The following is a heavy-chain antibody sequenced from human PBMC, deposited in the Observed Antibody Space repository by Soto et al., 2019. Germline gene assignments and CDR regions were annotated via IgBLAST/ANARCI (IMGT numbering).Heavy chain of an antibody. V-gene: IGHV1-69*06. Sequence: QGQLVQYGAEVKKPGSSVKVSCKASGGTFSSYAISWVRQAPGQGLEWMGGIIPSFGTANYAQKFQGRVRITADKSTSTAYMQLSSLRYEDTAVYYCARDGRTVTTNHFDYLGQGTLVTVSS. CDR2: IIPSFGTA. J-gene: IGHJ4*02. CDR3: ARDGRTVTTNHFDY. D-gene: IGHD4-4*01. CDR1: GGTFSSYA.